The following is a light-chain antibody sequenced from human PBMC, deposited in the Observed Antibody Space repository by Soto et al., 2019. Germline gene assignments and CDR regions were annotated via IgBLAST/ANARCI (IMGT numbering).Light chain of an antibody. V-gene: IGKV3-20*01. J-gene: IGKJ2*01. CDR1: QSVSSSF. CDR3: QQYGRSPT. CDR2: GAS. Sequence: EIVLTQSPGTLSLSPGERATLSCRASQSVSSSFLAWYQQKPGQAPRLLISGASSRATGVPDRFSGSGSGTDFSLTIRRLEPEDFAVYYCQQYGRSPTFGQGTKLEIK.